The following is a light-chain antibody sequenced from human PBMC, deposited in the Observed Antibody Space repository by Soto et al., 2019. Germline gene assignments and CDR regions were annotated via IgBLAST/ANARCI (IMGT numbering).Light chain of an antibody. Sequence: QSALTQPASVSGSPGQSITISCTGTSDDIGANNYVSWYQHHPGKAPKILIYEAANRPSGISHRFSGSKSGNTASLTISGLQAEDEADYFFTSYTIASTLVFGGGTKLTVL. CDR1: SDDIGANNY. CDR3: TSYTIASTLV. CDR2: EAA. J-gene: IGLJ2*01. V-gene: IGLV2-14*01.